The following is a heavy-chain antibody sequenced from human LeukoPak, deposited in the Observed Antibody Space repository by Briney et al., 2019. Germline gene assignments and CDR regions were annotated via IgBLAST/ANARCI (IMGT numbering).Heavy chain of an antibody. D-gene: IGHD3-22*01. CDR3: AKEDYYYDISGHDGAFAI. Sequence: GRSLRLSCAASGFTLCIYGMHWVRQAPGKGLEWVAVISYDGGNKYYADSVKGRFTISRDNSKNTLYLQTNSLRAEDTAVYYCAKEDYYYDISGHDGAFAIWGQGTMVTVSS. V-gene: IGHV3-30*18. CDR1: GFTLCIYG. J-gene: IGHJ3*02. CDR2: ISYDGGNK.